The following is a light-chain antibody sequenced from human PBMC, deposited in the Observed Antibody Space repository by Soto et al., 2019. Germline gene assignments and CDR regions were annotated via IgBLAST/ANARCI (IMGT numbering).Light chain of an antibody. Sequence: QSALTQPASVSGSPGHSITISCTGTSSDVGSYNLVSWYQQNPGKAPKLMIYEGSKRPSGVSNRFSGSKSGNTASLTISGLQGEDEADYYCCSYAGRSSSSYVFGTGTKVTVL. CDR1: SSDVGSYNL. CDR3: CSYAGRSSSSYV. J-gene: IGLJ1*01. V-gene: IGLV2-23*01. CDR2: EGS.